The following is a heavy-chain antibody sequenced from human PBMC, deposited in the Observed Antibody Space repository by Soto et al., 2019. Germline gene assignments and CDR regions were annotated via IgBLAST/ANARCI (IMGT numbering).Heavy chain of an antibody. CDR3: ARDQGYCSGGSCRTVYFQH. Sequence: QVQLQESGPGLVKPSQTLSLTCTVSGGSISSGGYYWSWIRQHPGKGLEWLGYIYYSGSTYYNPSLRSGVTISVDTSKNQSSRKLSSVTAADTAVYDCARDQGYCSGGSCRTVYFQHWGQGTLVTVSS. D-gene: IGHD2-15*01. CDR2: IYYSGST. J-gene: IGHJ1*01. V-gene: IGHV4-31*03. CDR1: GGSISSGGYY.